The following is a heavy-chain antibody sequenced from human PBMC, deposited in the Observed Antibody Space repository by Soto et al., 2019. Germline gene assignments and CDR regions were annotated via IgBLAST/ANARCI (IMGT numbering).Heavy chain of an antibody. CDR2: ISWDGGST. CDR1: GFTFDDYT. D-gene: IGHD6-13*01. J-gene: IGHJ4*02. V-gene: IGHV3-43*01. Sequence: GGSLRLSCAASGFTFDDYTMHWVRQAPGKGLEWVSLISWDGGSTYYADSVKGRFTISRDNSKNSLYLQMNSLRTEDTALYYCAKDIADSSSWYVFNGLGYWGQGTLVTVSS. CDR3: AKDIADSSSWYVFNGLGY.